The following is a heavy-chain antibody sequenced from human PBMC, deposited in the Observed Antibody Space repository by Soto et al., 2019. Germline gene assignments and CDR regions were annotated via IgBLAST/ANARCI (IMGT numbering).Heavy chain of an antibody. Sequence: VQLLESGGDLVQPGGSLRLSCVASGFIFNNYAMSWFRQAPGKGLEWVSTIGGTDGDSDGVPLYEDSEKGRFTISRDSSANTLFLHMDNSRAKDSALFYCVKRGRTWGAFEFWGQGTTVVVSS. CDR3: VKRGRTWGAFEF. CDR1: GFIFNNYA. V-gene: IGHV3-23*01. D-gene: IGHD3-16*01. J-gene: IGHJ3*01. CDR2: IGGTDGDSDGVP.